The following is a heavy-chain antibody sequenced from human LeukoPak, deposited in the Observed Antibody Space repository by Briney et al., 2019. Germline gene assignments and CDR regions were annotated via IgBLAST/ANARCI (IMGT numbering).Heavy chain of an antibody. V-gene: IGHV3-21*01. CDR1: GFSFSPYT. Sequence: GGSLRLSCAASGFSFSPYTMNWVRQAPGKGLEWVASISSSSSLIYYADSVKGRFTISRDNAKNSLYLQMHSLRAEDTAVYYCARVGSSGWYDYWGQGTLVTVSS. D-gene: IGHD6-19*01. CDR2: ISSSSSLI. J-gene: IGHJ4*02. CDR3: ARVGSSGWYDY.